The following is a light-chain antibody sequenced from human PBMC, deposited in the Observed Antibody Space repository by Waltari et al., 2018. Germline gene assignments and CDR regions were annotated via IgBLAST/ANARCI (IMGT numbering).Light chain of an antibody. J-gene: IGLJ2*01. V-gene: IGLV2-14*03. CDR1: SIDIGPYDY. Sequence: QSALTQPASVSGSPGQSISISCPGTSIDIGPYDYVSWYQQQPGKAPKMKIYDVSHRPSGVSNRFSGSKSGNTASLIISGLQSEDEGDYYCSSYSGTNTRVIFGGGTKLTVL. CDR3: SSYSGTNTRVI. CDR2: DVS.